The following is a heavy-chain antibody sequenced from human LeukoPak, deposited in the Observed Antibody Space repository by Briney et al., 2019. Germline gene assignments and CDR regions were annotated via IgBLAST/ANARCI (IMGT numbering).Heavy chain of an antibody. D-gene: IGHD3-9*01. Sequence: GESLKISCKGSGYSFTSYWIGWVRQMPGKGLEWMGIIYPGDSDTRYSPSFQGQVTISADKSISTAYLQWSSLKASDTATYYCARMLRYFDWLGGGFDIWGQGTMVTVSS. V-gene: IGHV5-51*01. CDR1: GYSFTSYW. J-gene: IGHJ3*02. CDR2: IYPGDSDT. CDR3: ARMLRYFDWLGGGFDI.